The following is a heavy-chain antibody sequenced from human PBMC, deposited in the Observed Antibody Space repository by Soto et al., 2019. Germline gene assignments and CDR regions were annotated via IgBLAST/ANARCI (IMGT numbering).Heavy chain of an antibody. D-gene: IGHD6-19*01. CDR1: GFTFSSYG. CDR3: ARSAIAVAGMVYFDY. V-gene: IGHV3-33*01. J-gene: IGHJ4*02. CDR2: IWYDGSNK. Sequence: QVQLVESGGGVVQPGRSLRLSCAASGFTFSSYGMHWVRQAPGKGLEWVAVIWYDGSNKYYADSVKGRFTISRDNSKNTLYLQMNSLRAEDTAVYYCARSAIAVAGMVYFDYWGQGTLVTVSS.